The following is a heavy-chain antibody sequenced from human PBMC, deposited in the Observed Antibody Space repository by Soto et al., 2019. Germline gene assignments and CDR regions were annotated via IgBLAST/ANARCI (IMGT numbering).Heavy chain of an antibody. CDR3: ARDRVTGTPFEY. CDR1: GYTFTSYY. J-gene: IGHJ4*02. D-gene: IGHD1-20*01. V-gene: IGHV1-46*01. Sequence: AASVNVSCKSSGYTFTSYYMHWVRQAPGQGLEWMGIINPSGGSTSCAQKFQGRVTMTRDTSTSTAYMELSSLRSEDTAVYYCARDRVTGTPFEYWGQGTLVTVSS. CDR2: INPSGGST.